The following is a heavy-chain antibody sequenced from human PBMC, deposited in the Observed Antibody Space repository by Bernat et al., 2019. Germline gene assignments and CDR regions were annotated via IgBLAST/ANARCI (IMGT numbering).Heavy chain of an antibody. CDR3: ARLPHARRYYYYGMDV. V-gene: IGHV1-3*01. Sequence: QVQLVQSGAEVKKPGASVKVSCKASGYTFTSYAMHWVRQAPGQRLEWMGRINAGNGNTKYSQKFQGRVTITRDTSASTAYMELSSLRSEDTAVYYCARLPHARRYYYYGMDVWGQGTTVTVSS. CDR2: INAGNGNT. J-gene: IGHJ6*02. CDR1: GYTFTSYA.